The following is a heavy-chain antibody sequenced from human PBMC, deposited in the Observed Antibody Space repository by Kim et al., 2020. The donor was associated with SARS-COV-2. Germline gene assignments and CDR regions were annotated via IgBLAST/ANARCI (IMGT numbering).Heavy chain of an antibody. Sequence: YYADSGKGRFTISRDNSKNTLYLQMNSLRAEDTAVYYCASPAGYSSGWRNWGQGTLVTVSS. J-gene: IGHJ4*02. V-gene: IGHV3-30*01. D-gene: IGHD6-19*01. CDR3: ASPAGYSSGWRN.